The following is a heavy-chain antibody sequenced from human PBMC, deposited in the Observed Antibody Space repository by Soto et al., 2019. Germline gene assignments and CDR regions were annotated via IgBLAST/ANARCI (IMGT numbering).Heavy chain of an antibody. Sequence: PEGSMRLSCAASGFTFSSYAMHWVRQAPGKGLEWVAVISYDGSNKYYADSVKGRFTISRDNSKNTLYLQMNSLRAEDTAVYYCARGTRQWFRAAFDIWGQGTMVTVSS. J-gene: IGHJ3*02. CDR3: ARGTRQWFRAAFDI. V-gene: IGHV3-30-3*01. CDR1: GFTFSSYA. D-gene: IGHD3-10*01. CDR2: ISYDGSNK.